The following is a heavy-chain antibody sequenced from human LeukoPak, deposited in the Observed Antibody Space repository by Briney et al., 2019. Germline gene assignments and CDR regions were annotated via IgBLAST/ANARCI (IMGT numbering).Heavy chain of an antibody. J-gene: IGHJ4*02. CDR1: GFTFSSYW. V-gene: IGHV3-74*01. Sequence: GGSLRLSCAVSGFTFSSYWMHWVRQAPGKGLVWVSRIKSDGSRTDYADSVKGRFTISRDNAKDTLYLQMNSLRVEDTAVYYCARELPFDYWGQGTLVTVSS. CDR2: IKSDGSRT. D-gene: IGHD2-15*01. CDR3: ARELPFDY.